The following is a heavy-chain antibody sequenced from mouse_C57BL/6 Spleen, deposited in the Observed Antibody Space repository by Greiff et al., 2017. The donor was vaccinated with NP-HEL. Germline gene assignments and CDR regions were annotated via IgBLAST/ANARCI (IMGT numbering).Heavy chain of an antibody. CDR1: GYTSTSYW. V-gene: IGHV1-7*01. D-gene: IGHD2-5*01. Sequence: QLQQSGAELAKPGASVKLSCKASGYTSTSYWMHWVKQRPGQGLEWIGYINPSSGYTKYNQKFKDKATLTADKSSSTAYMQLSSLTYEDSAVYYCASAYYSKGDYFDYWGQGTTLTVSS. J-gene: IGHJ2*01. CDR3: ASAYYSKGDYFDY. CDR2: INPSSGYT.